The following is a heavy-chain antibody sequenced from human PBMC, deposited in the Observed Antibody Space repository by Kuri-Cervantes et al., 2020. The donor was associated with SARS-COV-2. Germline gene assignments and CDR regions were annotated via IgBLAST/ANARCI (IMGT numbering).Heavy chain of an antibody. D-gene: IGHD5-18*01. CDR1: GFTVSSNY. V-gene: IGHV3-53*01. CDR3: ARDPSAVTPVY. Sequence: GTLSLTCAASGFTVSSNYMSWVRKAPGNGLEWVSVIYSGGSTYYADSVKGRFTISRDNAKNSLYLQMNSLRAEDTAVYYCARDPSAVTPVYWGQGTLVTVSS. CDR2: IYSGGST. J-gene: IGHJ4*02.